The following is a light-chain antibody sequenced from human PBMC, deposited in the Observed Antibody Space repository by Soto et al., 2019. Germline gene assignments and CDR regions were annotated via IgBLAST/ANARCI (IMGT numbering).Light chain of an antibody. Sequence: EKVMTQSPAALSVSPGERATLSRRASQSVNSNLAWYQQKPGQAPRLLLYGASTRATGIPARFSGSASGTEFTLTISSLQSEDSAVYYCQQYNDWPLTFGGGTKVEVK. J-gene: IGKJ4*01. CDR3: QQYNDWPLT. CDR1: QSVNSN. CDR2: GAS. V-gene: IGKV3-15*01.